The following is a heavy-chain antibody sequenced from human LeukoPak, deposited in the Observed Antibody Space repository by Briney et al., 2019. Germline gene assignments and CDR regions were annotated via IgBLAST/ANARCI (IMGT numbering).Heavy chain of an antibody. CDR3: ARSRIVLADSLDP. CDR2: IFHSGST. J-gene: IGHJ5*02. V-gene: IGHV4-4*07. D-gene: IGHD6-19*01. CDR1: GGSISGYY. Sequence: SETLSLTCTVSGGSISGYYWNWIRQPAGKGLEWIGRIFHSGSTNYNPSLNSRITMSVDTSKNQFSLKLSSVTAADTAVYYCARSRIVLADSLDPWGQGTLVTVSS.